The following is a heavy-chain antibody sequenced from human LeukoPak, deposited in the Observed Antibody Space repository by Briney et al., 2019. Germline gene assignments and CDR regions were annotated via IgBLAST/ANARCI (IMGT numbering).Heavy chain of an antibody. D-gene: IGHD3-22*01. CDR2: ISSSSSYI. V-gene: IGHV3-21*01. J-gene: IGHJ4*02. CDR3: ARDKHHYYDSSGFDY. Sequence: PGGSLRLSCAASGFTFSSYSMNWVRQAPGKGLEWVSSISSSSSYIYYADSVKGRFTISRDNAKNSLYLQMNSLRAEDTAVYYCARDKHHYYDSSGFDYWGRGTLVTVSS. CDR1: GFTFSSYS.